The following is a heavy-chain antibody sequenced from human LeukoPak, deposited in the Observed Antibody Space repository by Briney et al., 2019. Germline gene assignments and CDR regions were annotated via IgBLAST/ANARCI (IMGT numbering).Heavy chain of an antibody. V-gene: IGHV3-48*01. CDR3: ARIAPGHDIGRGYFDY. D-gene: IGHD2-21*01. CDR1: GFTFSIYI. CDR2: ITSNSGTI. Sequence: GGSLRLSCAASGFTFSIYIMNWVRQAPGKGLEWISYITSNSGTIYYTDSVKGRFTISRYNAKNSLYLQMNSLRAEDTAVYYCARIAPGHDIGRGYFDYWGQGTLVTVSS. J-gene: IGHJ4*02.